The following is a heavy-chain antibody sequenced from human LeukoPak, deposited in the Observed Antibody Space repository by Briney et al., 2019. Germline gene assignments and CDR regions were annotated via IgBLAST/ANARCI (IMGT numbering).Heavy chain of an antibody. Sequence: PSETLSLTCAVYGGSFSGYYGSWIRQPPGKGLEWIGEINHSGSTNYNPSLKSRVTISVDTSKNQFSLKLNSVTAADTAVYYCARGAPKEIQLWLRLRGVAFDIWGQGTMVTVSS. J-gene: IGHJ3*02. CDR2: INHSGST. CDR1: GGSFSGYY. V-gene: IGHV4-34*01. D-gene: IGHD5-18*01. CDR3: ARGAPKEIQLWLRLRGVAFDI.